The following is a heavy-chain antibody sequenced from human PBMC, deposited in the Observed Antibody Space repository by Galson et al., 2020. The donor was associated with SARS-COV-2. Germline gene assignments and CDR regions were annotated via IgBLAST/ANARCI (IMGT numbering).Heavy chain of an antibody. CDR3: ATPRNLYGDYIFDY. CDR1: RFTFSSYS. Sequence: GGSLRLSCAASRFTFSSYSMNWVRQAPGKGLEWVSSISSSSSYIYYADSVKGRFTISRDNAKNSLYLQMNSLRAEDTAVYYCATPRNLYGDYIFDYWGQGTLVTVSS. J-gene: IGHJ4*02. V-gene: IGHV3-21*01. D-gene: IGHD4-17*01. CDR2: ISSSSSYI.